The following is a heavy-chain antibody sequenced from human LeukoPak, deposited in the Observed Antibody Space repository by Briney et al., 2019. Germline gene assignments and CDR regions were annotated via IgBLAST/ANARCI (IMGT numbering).Heavy chain of an antibody. CDR1: GFTFNTYS. CDR3: ARETYDYGDYQLNWFDP. Sequence: PGGSLRLSCEASGFTFNTYSMNWARQAPGKGLEWVSSIDSSGGYMFYADSVKGRFTISRDNAKNSLYLQMNSLRAEDTAVYYCARETYDYGDYQLNWFDPWGQGTLVTVSS. J-gene: IGHJ5*02. CDR2: IDSSGGYM. D-gene: IGHD4-17*01. V-gene: IGHV3-21*01.